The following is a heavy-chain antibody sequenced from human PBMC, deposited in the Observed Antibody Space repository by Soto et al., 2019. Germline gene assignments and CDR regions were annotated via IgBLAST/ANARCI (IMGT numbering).Heavy chain of an antibody. CDR2: IDGSGNT. J-gene: IGHJ4*02. CDR3: VGARGRLVGFDY. D-gene: IGHD1-26*01. V-gene: IGHV4-34*01. Sequence: QVQLQQWGAGLLKPSETLSLTCAVNSDSHSDSYWSWIRQSRGKGMEWIGEIDGSGNTNYSRSLRSRVAMSVDTSKNHFSLTLNSVSAADTAAYYCVGARGRLVGFDYWDKRTLVTVSS. CDR1: SDSHSDSY.